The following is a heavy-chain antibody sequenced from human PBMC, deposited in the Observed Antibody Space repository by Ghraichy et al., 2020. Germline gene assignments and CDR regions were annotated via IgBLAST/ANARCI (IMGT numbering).Heavy chain of an antibody. V-gene: IGHV1-18*01. D-gene: IGHD2-15*01. CDR3: ARSLRGADIVVVVAATTRGSYYFDY. J-gene: IGHJ4*02. CDR1: GYTFTSYG. CDR2: ISAYNGNT. Sequence: ASVKVSCKASGYTFTSYGISWVRQAPGQGLEWMGWISAYNGNTNYAQKLQGRVTMTTDTSTSTAYMELRSLRSDDTAVYYCARSLRGADIVVVVAATTRGSYYFDYWGQGTLVTVSS.